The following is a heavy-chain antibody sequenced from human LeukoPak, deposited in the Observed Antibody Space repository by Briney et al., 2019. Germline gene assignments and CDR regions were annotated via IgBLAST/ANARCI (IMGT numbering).Heavy chain of an antibody. CDR3: ASADYDSSGYGAFDI. V-gene: IGHV3-30-3*01. CDR2: ISYDGSNK. D-gene: IGHD3-22*01. Sequence: GGSLRLSCAASGFTFSSYAMHWVRQAPGKGLEWVAVISYDGSNKYYADSVKGRFTISRDNSKNTLYLQMNSLRAEDTAVYYCASADYDSSGYGAFDIWGQGTMVTVSS. J-gene: IGHJ3*02. CDR1: GFTFSSYA.